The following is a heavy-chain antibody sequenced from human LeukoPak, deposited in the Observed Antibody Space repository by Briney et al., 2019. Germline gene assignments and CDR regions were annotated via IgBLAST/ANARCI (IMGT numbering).Heavy chain of an antibody. CDR3: ARDQSIRVVRGDYAFDI. CDR1: GGTFSSYA. D-gene: IGHD3-10*01. Sequence: GASVKVSCKASGGTFSSYAISWVRQAPGQGLEWMGWISAYNGNTNYAQKLQGRVTMTTDTSTSTAYMELRSLRSDDTAVYYCARDQSIRVVRGDYAFDIWGQGTMVTVSS. CDR2: ISAYNGNT. V-gene: IGHV1-18*01. J-gene: IGHJ3*02.